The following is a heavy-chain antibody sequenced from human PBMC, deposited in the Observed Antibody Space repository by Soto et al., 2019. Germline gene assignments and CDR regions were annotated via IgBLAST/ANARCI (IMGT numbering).Heavy chain of an antibody. D-gene: IGHD2-21*02. V-gene: IGHV3-30*18. Sequence: QVPLVESGGGVVQPGRSLRLSCAASGFTFSSYGMHWVRQAPGKGLEWVAVISYNGSNKHYADSVKGRFTISRDNSKNTLYLQMNSLRSEDTAVYYCAKDSRIVVVTAPYDYWGQGTLVTVSS. CDR1: GFTFSSYG. J-gene: IGHJ4*02. CDR3: AKDSRIVVVTAPYDY. CDR2: ISYNGSNK.